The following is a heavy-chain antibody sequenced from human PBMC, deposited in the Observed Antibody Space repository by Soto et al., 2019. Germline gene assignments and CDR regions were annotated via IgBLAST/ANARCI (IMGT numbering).Heavy chain of an antibody. J-gene: IGHJ6*02. V-gene: IGHV1-69*01. CDR2: IIPIFGTA. Sequence: QVQLVQSGAEVKKPGSSVKVSCKASGGTFSSYAISWVRQAPGQGLEWMGGIIPIFGTANYAQKFQGRVTITADESTRTAYMGVGSVRSEDTAVYYCARSSRDNLGGAAADYYYYGMGVCGQGTTVAVSS. CDR1: GGTFSSYA. D-gene: IGHD6-13*01. CDR3: ARSSRDNLGGAAADYYYYGMGV.